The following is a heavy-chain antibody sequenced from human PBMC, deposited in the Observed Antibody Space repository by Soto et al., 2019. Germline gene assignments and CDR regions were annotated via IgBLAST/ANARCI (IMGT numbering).Heavy chain of an antibody. V-gene: IGHV1-18*01. CDR3: ARGVDYFYQYMDV. Sequence: QVQLMQSGAEVKKPGASVKVSCKASGYPFTSYSISWVRQAPGQGLEWMGWISTYNGNTNYAQKFQGRLTMTTDTSTNTAYMEVRSLSSDDTAVYYCARGVDYFYQYMDVWGKGTTVTVSS. J-gene: IGHJ6*03. CDR1: GYPFTSYS. CDR2: ISTYNGNT.